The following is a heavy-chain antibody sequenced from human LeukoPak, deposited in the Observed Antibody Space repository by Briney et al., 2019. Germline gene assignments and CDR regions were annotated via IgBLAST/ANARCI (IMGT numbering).Heavy chain of an antibody. CDR3: AGDGRSCSGGSCYPH. D-gene: IGHD2-15*01. Sequence: GGSLRLSCAASGFTFSSYEMHWVRQAPGKGLXXXXXXSSSGGTIYYADSVKGRFTISRDNAKNSLYLQMNSLRAEDTAIYFCAGDGRSCSGGSCYPHWGQGTLVTVSS. CDR1: GFTFSSYE. CDR2: XSSSGGTI. J-gene: IGHJ4*02. V-gene: IGHV3-48*03.